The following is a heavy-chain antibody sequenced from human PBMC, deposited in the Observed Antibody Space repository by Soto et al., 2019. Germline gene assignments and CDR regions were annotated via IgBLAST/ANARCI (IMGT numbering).Heavy chain of an antibody. D-gene: IGHD1-26*01. CDR1: GGTFSSYT. J-gene: IGHJ6*04. V-gene: IGHV1-69*02. CDR2: IIPILGIA. Sequence: ASVKVSCKASGGTFSSYTISWVRQAPGQGLEWMGRIIPILGIANYAQKFQGRVTITADKSTSTAYMELSSLRSEDTAVYYCARGDVQWAGFYYGMDVWGKGTTVTVSS. CDR3: ARGDVQWAGFYYGMDV.